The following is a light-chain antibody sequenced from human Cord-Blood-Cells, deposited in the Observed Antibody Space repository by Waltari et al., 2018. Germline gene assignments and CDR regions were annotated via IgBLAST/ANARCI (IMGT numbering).Light chain of an antibody. J-gene: IGKJ1*01. CDR3: QQYYSYPWT. CDR1: QGISSY. Sequence: AIRMTQSPSSLSASVGDRVTITCRASQGISSYLAWYQQKPGKAPKLLIYAASTLQSGVPTRFSGSGSGTDFTLTISCLQYEYSATYYCQQYYSYPWTFGQGTKVEIK. CDR2: AAS. V-gene: IGKV1-8*01.